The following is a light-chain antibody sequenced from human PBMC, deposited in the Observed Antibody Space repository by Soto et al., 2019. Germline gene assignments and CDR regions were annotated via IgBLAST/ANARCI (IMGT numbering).Light chain of an antibody. CDR3: QKYNNWPQT. J-gene: IGKJ1*01. CDR1: QSVSSN. V-gene: IGKV3-15*01. CDR2: GAS. Sequence: EIVMTQSPATLSVSPGERATLSCRASQSVSSNLAWYQQKPGQAPRLLIYGASTRATGIRARFSGSGSGTEFTLTISSLQSEDFEVYYCQKYNNWPQTFGQGTKVEIK.